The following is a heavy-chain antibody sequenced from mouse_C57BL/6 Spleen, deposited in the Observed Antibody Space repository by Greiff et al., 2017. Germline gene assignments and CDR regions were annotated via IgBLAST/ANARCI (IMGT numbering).Heavy chain of an antibody. J-gene: IGHJ4*01. D-gene: IGHD2-5*01. CDR2: INPNNGGT. CDR1: GYTFTDYN. V-gene: IGHV1-18*01. Sequence: EVQLQQSGPELVKPGASVKIPCKASGYTFTDYNMDWVKQSHGTSLEWIGDINPNNGGTIYNQKFKGKATLTVDKSSSTAYMELRSLTSEDTAVYYCARSLYSNYEEGAMDYWGQGTSVTVSS. CDR3: ARSLYSNYEEGAMDY.